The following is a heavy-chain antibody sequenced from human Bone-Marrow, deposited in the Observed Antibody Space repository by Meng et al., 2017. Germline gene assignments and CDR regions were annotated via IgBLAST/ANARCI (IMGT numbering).Heavy chain of an antibody. CDR1: GFTFSSYA. CDR2: IWYDGSNK. V-gene: IGHV3-33*08. D-gene: IGHD1-26*01. Sequence: SCAASGFTFSSYAMSWVRQAPGKGLEWVAVIWYDGSNKYYADSVKGRFTISRDNSKNTLYLQMNSLRAEDTAVYYCARVRVGATLAFDIWGQGTMVTVSS. CDR3: ARVRVGATLAFDI. J-gene: IGHJ3*02.